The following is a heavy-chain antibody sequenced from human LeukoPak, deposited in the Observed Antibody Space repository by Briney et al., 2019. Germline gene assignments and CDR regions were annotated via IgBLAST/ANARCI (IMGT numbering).Heavy chain of an antibody. V-gene: IGHV3-30-3*01. D-gene: IGHD4-17*01. Sequence: PGGSLRLSCAASGFTFSTYAMHWVRQGPGKGLEWVAVISYDGSNKYYADSVKGRFTISRDNSKNTLYLQMSSLSAEDTAVYYCAKDASTVTLHADYWGQGTLVTVSS. J-gene: IGHJ4*02. CDR1: GFTFSTYA. CDR2: ISYDGSNK. CDR3: AKDASTVTLHADY.